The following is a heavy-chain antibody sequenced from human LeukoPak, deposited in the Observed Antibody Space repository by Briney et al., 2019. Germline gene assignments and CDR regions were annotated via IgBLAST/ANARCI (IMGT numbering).Heavy chain of an antibody. CDR2: MNPNSGNT. J-gene: IGHJ5*02. D-gene: IGHD2-2*01. CDR3: ARGTPAAIGEFDP. Sequence: ASVKVSCKASGHTFTSYDINWVRQATGQGLEWMGWMNPNSGNTGYAQKFQGRVTMTRNTSKSTAYMELSSLRSEDTAVYYCARGTPAAIGEFDPWGQGTLVTVSS. CDR1: GHTFTSYD. V-gene: IGHV1-8*01.